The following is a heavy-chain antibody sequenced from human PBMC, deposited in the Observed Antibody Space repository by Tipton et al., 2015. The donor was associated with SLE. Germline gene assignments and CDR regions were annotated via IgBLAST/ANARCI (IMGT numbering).Heavy chain of an antibody. CDR1: GFTFNTYA. Sequence: RSLRLSCAASGFTFNTYAMHWVRQAPGKGPEWVAVISYDGTNKNYLDSVKGRFTISRDNSKNTLYLQMNSLRREDTAVYFCARGAYCGGDCYSNFDYWGQGNMVAVSS. CDR2: ISYDGTNK. CDR3: ARGAYCGGDCYSNFDY. V-gene: IGHV3-30*04. D-gene: IGHD2-21*01. J-gene: IGHJ4*02.